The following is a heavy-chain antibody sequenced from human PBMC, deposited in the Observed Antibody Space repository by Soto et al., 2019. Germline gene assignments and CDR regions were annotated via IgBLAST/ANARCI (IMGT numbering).Heavy chain of an antibody. CDR1: GGSVSKNNW. Sequence: QVQLQESGPGLVKPSGTLSLSCAVSGGSVSKNNWWGWGRQSPGNGLEWIGEIHHSGGTSYNPSLESRATFSVDKSKNELSLRLNYVTAADTAVYYCTKNSAYALDYWGLGILVTVSS. CDR3: TKNSAYALDY. J-gene: IGHJ4*02. CDR2: IHHSGGT. V-gene: IGHV4-4*02. D-gene: IGHD5-12*01.